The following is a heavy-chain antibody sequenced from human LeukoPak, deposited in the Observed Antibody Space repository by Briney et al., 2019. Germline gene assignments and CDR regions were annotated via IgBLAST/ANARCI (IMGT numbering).Heavy chain of an antibody. CDR2: INPNSGDT. V-gene: IGHV1-2*02. J-gene: IGHJ4*02. CDR1: GYIFTGYY. D-gene: IGHD3-16*01. CDR3: ARVRYRLAETYIDY. Sequence: PPASVKVSCKASGYIFTGYYMHWVRQAPGQGLEWMGWINPNSGDTNYAQKFQGRVTMTRDTSISTAYMELSRLRSDDTAVYYCARVRYRLAETYIDYWGQGTLVTVSS.